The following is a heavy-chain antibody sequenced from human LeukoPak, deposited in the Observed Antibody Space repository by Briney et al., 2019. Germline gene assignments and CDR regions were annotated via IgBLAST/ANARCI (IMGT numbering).Heavy chain of an antibody. CDR2: ITGDGTAT. J-gene: IGHJ4*02. CDR1: GFTASNYW. CDR3: ARGGVVAALDY. Sequence: PGESLRLSCAASGFTASNYWMHWVRQIPGKGLVWVALITGDGTATNHADSVKGRFTVSRDDAKNTLFLQMNSLRADDSAVYYCARGGVVAALDYWGRGARVTVSS. D-gene: IGHD1-26*01. V-gene: IGHV3-74*01.